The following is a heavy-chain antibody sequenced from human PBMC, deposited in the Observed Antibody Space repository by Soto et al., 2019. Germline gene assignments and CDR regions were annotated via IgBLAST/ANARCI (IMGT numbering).Heavy chain of an antibody. V-gene: IGHV5-51*01. CDR3: ARTAVSATPSFFDI. CDR2: IYPGESDT. J-gene: IGHJ3*02. Sequence: IGWVRQMPGKGPEWMGIIYPGESDTRYSPSFQGQVTISAVISITTAYLQWSSLKASVTVIFYCARTAVSATPSFFDIWGQGTMVTVSS. D-gene: IGHD6-19*01.